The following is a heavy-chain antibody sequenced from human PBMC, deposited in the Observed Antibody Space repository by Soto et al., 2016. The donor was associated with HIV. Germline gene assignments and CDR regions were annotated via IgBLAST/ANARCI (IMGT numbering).Heavy chain of an antibody. CDR1: GFTFDDYG. CDR3: ARDVDTAILPHPYYYGMDV. Sequence: EVQLVDSGGGVVRPGGSLRLSCAASGFTFDDYGMSWVRQAPGKGLEWVCGINWNGGSTGYADSVKGRFTISRDNAKNSLYLQMNSLRAEDTALYYCARDVDTAILPHPYYYGMDVWGQGTTVTVSS. V-gene: IGHV3-20*04. J-gene: IGHJ6*02. D-gene: IGHD5-18*01. CDR2: INWNGGST.